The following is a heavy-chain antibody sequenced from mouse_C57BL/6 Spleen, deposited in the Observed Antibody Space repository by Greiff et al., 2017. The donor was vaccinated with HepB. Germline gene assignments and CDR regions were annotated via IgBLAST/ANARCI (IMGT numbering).Heavy chain of an antibody. D-gene: IGHD2-2*01. CDR3: ARDLVWLRRDSSHWYFDV. CDR1: GYTFTDYY. V-gene: IGHV1-26*01. J-gene: IGHJ1*03. Sequence: EVQLQHSGPELVKPGASVKISCKASGYTFTDYYMNWVKQSHGKSLEWIGVINPNNGGPSYNQKFKGKATLTVDKSSSTAYMELRSLTSEDSAVFYCARDLVWLRRDSSHWYFDVWGTGTTVTVSS. CDR2: INPNNGGP.